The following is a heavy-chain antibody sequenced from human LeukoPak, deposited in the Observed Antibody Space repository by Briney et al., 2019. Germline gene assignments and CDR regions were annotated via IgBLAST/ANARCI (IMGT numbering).Heavy chain of an antibody. CDR2: IYYSGST. CDR3: ARDRAGPYRDAFDI. J-gene: IGHJ3*02. D-gene: IGHD3-16*02. Sequence: SETLSLTCTVSGGSISSSSYYWGWIRQPPGKGLEWIGSIYYSGSTYYNPSLKSRVTISVDTSKNQFSLKLSSVTAADTAVYYCARDRAGPYRDAFDIWGQGTMVTVSS. CDR1: GGSISSSSYY. V-gene: IGHV4-39*02.